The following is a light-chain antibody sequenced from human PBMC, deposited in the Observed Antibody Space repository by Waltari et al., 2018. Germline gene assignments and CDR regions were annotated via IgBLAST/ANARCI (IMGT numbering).Light chain of an antibody. CDR1: SLRTYY. CDR3: HSRDSSGDVL. CDR2: GKN. Sequence: SSELAQDPAVSVALGQTVRITCQGDSLRTYYVSWFQQKPGQAPALVIYGKNNRPPGIPDRFSASSSGSTASLTIIGAQAEDEADYYCHSRDSSGDVLIGGGTKLTVV. J-gene: IGLJ2*01. V-gene: IGLV3-19*01.